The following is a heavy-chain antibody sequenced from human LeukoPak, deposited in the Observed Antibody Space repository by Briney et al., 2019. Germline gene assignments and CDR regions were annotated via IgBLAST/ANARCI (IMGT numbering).Heavy chain of an antibody. J-gene: IGHJ5*02. CDR3: ARASDPSLQLT. D-gene: IGHD1-1*01. CDR1: GFTFSNYW. CDR2: IKQDGSEK. Sequence: GSLRLSCAASGFTFSNYWMIWVRQAPGKGLEWVGNIKQDGSEKRYADSVRGRFSISRDNAQTSLYLQMNSLRAEDTAVYYCARASDPSLQLTWGQGTLVTVSS. V-gene: IGHV3-7*05.